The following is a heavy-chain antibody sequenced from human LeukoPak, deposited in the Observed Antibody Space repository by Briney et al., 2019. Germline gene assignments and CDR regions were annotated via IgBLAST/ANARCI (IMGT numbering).Heavy chain of an antibody. CDR2: IKQDGSEK. J-gene: IGHJ4*02. CDR1: GFTFSSYW. V-gene: IGHV3-7*01. D-gene: IGHD3-16*02. Sequence: PGGSLRLSCEVSGFTFSSYWMSWVRQAPGKGLEWVANIKQDGSEKYYVDSVKGRFTISRDNAKNSLYLQMNSLRAEDTAVYYCARDGMYDYVWGSYRALDYWGQGTLVTVSS. CDR3: ARDGMYDYVWGSYRALDY.